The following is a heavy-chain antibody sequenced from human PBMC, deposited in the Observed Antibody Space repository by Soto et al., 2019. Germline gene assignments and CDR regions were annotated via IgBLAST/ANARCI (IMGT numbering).Heavy chain of an antibody. CDR2: IYWDDDK. V-gene: IGHV2-5*02. D-gene: IGHD2-21*01. Sequence: QITLKESGPPLVKPTQTLTLTCTFSGFSLSTGGVGVGWIRQPPGKALEWLAIIYWDDDKRYSPSLKSRLTIIKDTSKITVALTMTHMGPADPATYYCAHSPFFGDKLDYWGQGTLVTVSS. CDR3: AHSPFFGDKLDY. CDR1: GFSLSTGGVG. J-gene: IGHJ4*02.